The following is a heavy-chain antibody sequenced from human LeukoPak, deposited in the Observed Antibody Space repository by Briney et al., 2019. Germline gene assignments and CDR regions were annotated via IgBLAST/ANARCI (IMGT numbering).Heavy chain of an antibody. V-gene: IGHV4-4*07. D-gene: IGHD6-13*01. CDR2: IYTTGST. Sequence: KPSETLSLTCTVSGGSISSYYWSWIRQPAGKGLEWIGRIYTTGSTNYNPFLKSRVTMSVDTSKNQLSLRLSSVTAADTAVYYCARETPGASIAAAGRGDSFDYWGQGTLVTVSS. J-gene: IGHJ4*02. CDR1: GGSISSYY. CDR3: ARETPGASIAAAGRGDSFDY.